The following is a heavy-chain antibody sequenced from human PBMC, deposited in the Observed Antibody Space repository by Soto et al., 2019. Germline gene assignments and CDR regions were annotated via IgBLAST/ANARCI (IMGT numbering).Heavy chain of an antibody. Sequence: PSETLSLTCTVSGGSISSYYWSWIRQPPGKGLEWIGYIYYSGSTNYNPSLKSRVTISVDTSKNQFSLKLSSVTAADTAVYYCARGSIAAAGTWPYYYYGMDVWGQGTTVTVSS. V-gene: IGHV4-59*01. CDR2: IYYSGST. D-gene: IGHD6-13*01. CDR3: ARGSIAAAGTWPYYYYGMDV. J-gene: IGHJ6*02. CDR1: GGSISSYY.